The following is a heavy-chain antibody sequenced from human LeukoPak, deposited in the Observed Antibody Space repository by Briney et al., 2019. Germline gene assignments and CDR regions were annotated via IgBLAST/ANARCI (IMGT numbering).Heavy chain of an antibody. Sequence: SETLSLTCTVSGGSISSYYWSWIRQPPGKGLEWIGYIYYSGSTNYNPSLKSRVTISVDTSKNQFSLKLSSVTAADTAMYYCARKSHYDSSGYYFDYWGQGTLVTVSS. V-gene: IGHV4-59*01. D-gene: IGHD3-22*01. J-gene: IGHJ4*02. CDR2: IYYSGST. CDR1: GGSISSYY. CDR3: ARKSHYDSSGYYFDY.